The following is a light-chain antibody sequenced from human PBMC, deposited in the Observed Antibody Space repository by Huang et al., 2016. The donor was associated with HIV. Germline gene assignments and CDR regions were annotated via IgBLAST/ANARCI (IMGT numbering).Light chain of an antibody. CDR3: MQGLQTPPT. CDR1: QNLLHASGQNR. CDR2: LGY. Sequence: DILLTQSPLSLPVAPGQPASISCKSSQNLLHASGQNRLDRYLQKPGRPPQLLIYLGYKRASGVPDRFTGSGSGSDFTLEISRVEADDVGIYYCMQGLQTPPTFGQGTKLEI. V-gene: IGKV2-28*01. J-gene: IGKJ2*01.